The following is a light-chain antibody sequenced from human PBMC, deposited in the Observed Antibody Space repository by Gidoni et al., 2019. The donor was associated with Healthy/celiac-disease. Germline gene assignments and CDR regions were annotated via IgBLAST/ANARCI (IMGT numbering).Light chain of an antibody. Sequence: QSVLTPPPSASGTPGQGVTISCSGSSSNIGSNYVYWYQQLPGTAPKLPIYRNNQRPSGGPDRCSGSKSGTSASLAISGLRSEDEADYYCAAWDDSMSGWVVGGGTKLTVL. CDR1: SSNIGSNY. J-gene: IGLJ3*02. CDR3: AAWDDSMSGWV. V-gene: IGLV1-47*01. CDR2: RNN.